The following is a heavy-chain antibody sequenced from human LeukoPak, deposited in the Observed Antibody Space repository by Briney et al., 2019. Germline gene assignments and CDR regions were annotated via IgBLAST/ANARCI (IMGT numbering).Heavy chain of an antibody. J-gene: IGHJ3*02. CDR3: ASRLDPQNDAFDI. V-gene: IGHV3-21*01. Sequence: AGSLRLSCAASGFTFSSYSMNWVRQAPGKGLEWVSSISSSSSYIYYADSVKGRFTISRDNAKNAVYLQMNSLRADDTAVYYWASRLDPQNDAFDIWGQGTMVTVSS. CDR2: ISSSSSYI. D-gene: IGHD6-19*01. CDR1: GFTFSSYS.